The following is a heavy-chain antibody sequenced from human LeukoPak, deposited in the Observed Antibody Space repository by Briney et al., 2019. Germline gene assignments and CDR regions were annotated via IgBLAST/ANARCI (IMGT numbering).Heavy chain of an antibody. V-gene: IGHV6-1*01. CDR3: ARDFIPYDYGPPFEAFDI. J-gene: IGHJ3*02. Sequence: TSQTLSLTCAISGDIVSSNSAAWNWIRQSPSRGLEWLVRTYYRSKWYNDYAVSVKSRITINPDTSKNQFSLQLNSVTPEDTAVYYCARDFIPYDYGPPFEAFDIWGQGTMVTVSS. D-gene: IGHD4-17*01. CDR2: TYYRSKWYN. CDR1: GDIVSSNSAA.